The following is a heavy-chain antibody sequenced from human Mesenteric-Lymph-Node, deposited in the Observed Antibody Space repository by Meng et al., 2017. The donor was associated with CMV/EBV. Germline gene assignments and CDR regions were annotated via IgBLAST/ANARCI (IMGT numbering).Heavy chain of an antibody. J-gene: IGHJ5*02. CDR1: NGSISRYH. CDR2: ISYSGST. V-gene: IGHV4-59*01. D-gene: IGHD1-14*01. Sequence: SQTRSLTCAVSNGSISRYHWSWIRQPSGKGLEWIGHISYSGSTNYNPSLRSRVTMSVDTSKNQFSLKLTSVTAADTAVYYCARGSGGFDPWGPGTLVTVSS. CDR3: ARGSGGFDP.